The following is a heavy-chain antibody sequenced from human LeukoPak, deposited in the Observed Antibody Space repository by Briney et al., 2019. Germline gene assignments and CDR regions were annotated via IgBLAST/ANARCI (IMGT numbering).Heavy chain of an antibody. V-gene: IGHV3-74*03. CDR2: IKTDGSST. CDR1: GFTFSSYA. D-gene: IGHD1-26*01. CDR3: ARSQSGSYDY. J-gene: IGHJ4*02. Sequence: GGSLRLSCAASGFTFSSYAMHWVRQAPGKGPVWVSRIKTDGSSTKYADSVKGRFTISRDNAKNTLYLQMNSLRAEDTAVYYCARSQSGSYDYWGQGTLVTVSS.